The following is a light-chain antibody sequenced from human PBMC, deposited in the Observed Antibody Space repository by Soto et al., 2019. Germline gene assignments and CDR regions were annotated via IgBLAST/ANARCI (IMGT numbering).Light chain of an antibody. CDR3: QQRSNWPHT. Sequence: EIVLTQSPATLSLSPGERATLSCRASQSVSSYLAWYQQKPGQAPRLLIYDASNRATGIPARFSGCGSGTDSPLTISSLEPEDFAVYYCQQRSNWPHTFGQGTKLEIK. CDR2: DAS. V-gene: IGKV3-11*01. J-gene: IGKJ2*01. CDR1: QSVSSY.